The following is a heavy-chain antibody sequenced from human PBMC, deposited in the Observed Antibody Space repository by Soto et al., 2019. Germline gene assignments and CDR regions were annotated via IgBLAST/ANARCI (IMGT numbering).Heavy chain of an antibody. CDR1: GFTFSSYG. J-gene: IGHJ6*02. V-gene: IGHV3-30*18. Sequence: GGSLRLSCAASGFTFSSYGMHWVRQAPGKGLEWVAVISYDGSNKYYADSVKGRFTISRDNSKNTLYLQMNSLRAEDTAVYYCAKNLSPLGLRLGYYYYGMDVWGQGTTVTVSS. CDR2: ISYDGSNK. CDR3: AKNLSPLGLRLGYYYYGMDV. D-gene: IGHD5-12*01.